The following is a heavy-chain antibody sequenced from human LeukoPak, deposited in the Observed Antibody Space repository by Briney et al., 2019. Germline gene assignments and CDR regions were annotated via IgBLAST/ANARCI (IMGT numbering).Heavy chain of an antibody. CDR1: GGSISSYY. J-gene: IGHJ4*02. V-gene: IGHV4-59*01. CDR2: IYYSGST. D-gene: IGHD1-26*01. CDR3: ARAGYSGSSQDGDWEFDY. Sequence: PSETLSLTCTVSGGSISSYYWSWIRQPPGKGLEWIGYIYYSGSTNYNPSLKSRVTISVDTSKNQFSLKLSSVTAADTAVYYCARAGYSGSSQDGDWEFDYWGQGTLVTVSS.